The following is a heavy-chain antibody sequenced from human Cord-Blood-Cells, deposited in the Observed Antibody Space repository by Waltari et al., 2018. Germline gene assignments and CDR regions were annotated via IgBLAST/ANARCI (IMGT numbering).Heavy chain of an antibody. CDR1: GGSFSGYS. D-gene: IGHD6-6*01. CDR3: ARVFIAARPDWFDP. CDR2: INHSGST. V-gene: IGHV4-34*01. J-gene: IGHJ5*02. Sequence: QVQLQQWGAGLLKPSETLSLTCAVYGGSFSGYSWCWIRQPPGKGLEWIGEINHSGSTNYTPSLKSRVTISVDTSKNQFSLKLSSVTAADTAVYYCARVFIAARPDWFDPWGQGTLVTVSS.